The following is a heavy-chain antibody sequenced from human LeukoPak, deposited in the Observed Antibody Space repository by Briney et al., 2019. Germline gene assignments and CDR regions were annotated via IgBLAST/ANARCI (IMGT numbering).Heavy chain of an antibody. V-gene: IGHV1-2*02. Sequence: GASVKVSCKASGYTFTGYYMHWVRQAPGQGLEWMGWINPNSGGTNYAQKFQGRVTMTRDTSISTAYMELSRLRSDDTAVYYCARLGLYSSSWSVDYWGQGTLVPVSS. CDR2: INPNSGGT. CDR1: GYTFTGYY. D-gene: IGHD6-13*01. J-gene: IGHJ4*02. CDR3: ARLGLYSSSWSVDY.